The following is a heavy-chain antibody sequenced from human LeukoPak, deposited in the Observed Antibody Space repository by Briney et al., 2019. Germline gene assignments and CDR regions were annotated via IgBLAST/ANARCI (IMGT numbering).Heavy chain of an antibody. CDR1: GFTFSSYS. CDR3: ADSPSWYDY. CDR2: ISSSGGYI. V-gene: IGHV3-21*01. D-gene: IGHD6-13*01. J-gene: IGHJ4*02. Sequence: NAGGSLRLSCAASGFTFSSYSMNWVRQAPGKGLEWVSAISSSGGYIYYADSVKGRFTISRDNSNNSLYLQMNSLRAEDAAVYSCADSPSWYDYWGQGTLVTVSS.